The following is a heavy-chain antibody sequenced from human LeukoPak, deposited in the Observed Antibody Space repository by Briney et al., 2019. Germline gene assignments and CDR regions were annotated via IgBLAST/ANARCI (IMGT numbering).Heavy chain of an antibody. CDR1: GFTFSSYA. CDR3: ARDRNDFWSGYYTYYFDY. D-gene: IGHD3-3*01. Sequence: GGSLRLSCAASGFTFSSYAMHWVRQAPGKGLEWVAVISYDGSNKYYADSVKGRFTIPRDNSKNTLYLQMNSLRAEDTAVYYCARDRNDFWSGYYTYYFDYWGQGTLVTVSS. V-gene: IGHV3-30-3*01. CDR2: ISYDGSNK. J-gene: IGHJ4*02.